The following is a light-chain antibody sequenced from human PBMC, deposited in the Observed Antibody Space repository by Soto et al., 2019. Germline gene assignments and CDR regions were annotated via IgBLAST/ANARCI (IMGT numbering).Light chain of an antibody. CDR1: SSDVGGYNY. J-gene: IGLJ2*01. V-gene: IGLV2-14*01. Sequence: QSVLTQPASVSGSPGQSITISCTGTSSDVGGYNYVSWYQQHPGKAPKLMIYDVSNRPSGVSNRFSGSKSGNTASLTISGLHAEDEADYYCCSYTSSSTLDVVFVGGTKLTVL. CDR2: DVS. CDR3: CSYTSSSTLDVV.